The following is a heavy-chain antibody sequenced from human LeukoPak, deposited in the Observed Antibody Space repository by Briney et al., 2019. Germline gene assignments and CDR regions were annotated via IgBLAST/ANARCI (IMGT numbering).Heavy chain of an antibody. CDR2: ISGSGGST. Sequence: GGSLRLYCAVSGITVSNYVMSWVRQAPGKGLEWVAGISGSGGSTNYADSVKGRFTISRDNPKNTLHLQMNSLRAEDTAVYFCAKRGVVIRVILVGFHKEAYYFDSWGQGALVTVSS. V-gene: IGHV3-23*01. CDR1: GITVSNYV. D-gene: IGHD3-22*01. J-gene: IGHJ4*02. CDR3: AKRGVVIRVILVGFHKEAYYFDS.